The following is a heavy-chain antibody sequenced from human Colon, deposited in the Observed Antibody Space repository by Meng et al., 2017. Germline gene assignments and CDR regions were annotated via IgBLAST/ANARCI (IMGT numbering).Heavy chain of an antibody. CDR2: INHSGST. Sequence: SETLSLTCAVYGGSFSGYYWSWIRQPPGKGLEWIGEINHSGSTNYNPSLKSRVTISVDTSKNQFSLNLSSVTAADTAVYYCAGDGSSISWYYYWGQGTLVTVSS. D-gene: IGHD3-3*02. J-gene: IGHJ4*02. CDR1: GGSFSGYY. V-gene: IGHV4-34*01. CDR3: AGDGSSISWYYY.